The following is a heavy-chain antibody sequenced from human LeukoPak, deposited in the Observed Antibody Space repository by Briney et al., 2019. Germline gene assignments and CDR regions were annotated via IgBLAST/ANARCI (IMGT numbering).Heavy chain of an antibody. V-gene: IGHV4-34*01. J-gene: IGHJ4*02. Sequence: SGTLSLTCAVYGGSFSGYYWSWIRQPPGKGLEWIGEINHSGSTNYNPSLKSRVTISVDTSKNQFSLKLSSVTAADTAVYYCARWDYGGNSGLDYWGQGTLVTVSS. CDR3: ARWDYGGNSGLDY. CDR1: GGSFSGYY. D-gene: IGHD4-23*01. CDR2: INHSGST.